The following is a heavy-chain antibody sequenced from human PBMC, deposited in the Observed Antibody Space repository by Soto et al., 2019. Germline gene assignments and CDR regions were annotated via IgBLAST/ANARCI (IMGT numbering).Heavy chain of an antibody. J-gene: IGHJ5*01. CDR3: ARAGDNSGYCDS. CDR2: INHRERT. V-gene: IGHV4-34*01. CDR1: GGSFSGYY. D-gene: IGHD3-22*01. Sequence: SETLSLTCAVYGGSFSGYYWIWIRQPPGKGLEWIGEINHRERTNYNPSLKSRVTLSVDTSKNQFSLNLHSVIAADTAVYYCARAGDNSGYCDSWGQGTPVTVSS.